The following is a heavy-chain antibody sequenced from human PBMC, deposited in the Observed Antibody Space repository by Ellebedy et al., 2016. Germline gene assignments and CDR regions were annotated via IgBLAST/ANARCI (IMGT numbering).Heavy chain of an antibody. CDR1: GYTLTELS. Sequence: ASVKVSCKVSGYTLTELSLHWVRQAPGKGLEWMGGFNPEDDETIYAQKFQGRVTMTADSFTDTAYMELSSLTSEDTAVYYCATDTFRFGVAYYAMDVWGQGTTVTVS. CDR3: ATDTFRFGVAYYAMDV. J-gene: IGHJ6*02. D-gene: IGHD3-3*01. V-gene: IGHV1-24*01. CDR2: FNPEDDET.